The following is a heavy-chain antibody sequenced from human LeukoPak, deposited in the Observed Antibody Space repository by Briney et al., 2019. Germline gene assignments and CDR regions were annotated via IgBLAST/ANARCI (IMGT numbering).Heavy chain of an antibody. V-gene: IGHV3-23*01. Sequence: GGSLRLSCAASRFSISSYAMSWVRQAPGKGLEWVSTIGGSGGSAYYADSVKGRFTISRDNSKNTMYLQMNSLRAEDTAVYYCAREVSGSSYFDYWGQGTQVTVSS. CDR3: AREVSGSSYFDY. J-gene: IGHJ4*02. CDR1: RFSISSYA. D-gene: IGHD1-26*01. CDR2: IGGSGGSA.